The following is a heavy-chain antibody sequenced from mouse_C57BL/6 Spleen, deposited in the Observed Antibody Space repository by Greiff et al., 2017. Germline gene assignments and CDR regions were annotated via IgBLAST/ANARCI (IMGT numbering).Heavy chain of an antibody. CDR3: AKELITTVVDYAMDY. J-gene: IGHJ4*01. D-gene: IGHD1-1*01. CDR2: IHPNSGST. Sequence: VQLQQPGAELVKPGASVKLSCKASGYTFTSYWMHWVKQRPGQGLEWIGMIHPNSGSTNYNEKFKSKATLTVDKSSSTAYMQLSSLTSEDSAVYYCAKELITTVVDYAMDYWGQGTSVTVSS. CDR1: GYTFTSYW. V-gene: IGHV1-64*01.